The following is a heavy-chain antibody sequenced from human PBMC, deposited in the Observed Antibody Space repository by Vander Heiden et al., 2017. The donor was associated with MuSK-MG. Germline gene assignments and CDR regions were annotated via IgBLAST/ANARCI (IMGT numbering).Heavy chain of an antibody. V-gene: IGHV3-23*01. CDR1: GLTFSSSA. CDR3: AKWGLYESSKRNHDY. CDR2: ISGSGGST. J-gene: IGHJ4*02. Sequence: EVQLLESGGGLVQPGGSLRLSCAASGLTFSSSAMRWVPQAQGKGLEWVSAISGSGGSTNYADSVKGRFTISRDNSKNTLYLQMNSLRAEDTAVYYCAKWGLYESSKRNHDYWGQGTLVTVSS. D-gene: IGHD3-22*01.